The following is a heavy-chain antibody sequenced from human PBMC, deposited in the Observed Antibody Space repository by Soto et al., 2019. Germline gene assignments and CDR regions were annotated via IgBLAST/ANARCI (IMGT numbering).Heavy chain of an antibody. Sequence: QVQLVESGGGVVQPGRSLRLSCAASGFTFSSYGMHWVRQAPGKGLEWVAVISYDGSNKYYADSVKGRFTISRDNSKNTLYLQMNSLRAEDTAVYYCAKDIVATTFYYYYYGIDVWGQGTTVTVSS. V-gene: IGHV3-30*18. D-gene: IGHD5-12*01. CDR2: ISYDGSNK. J-gene: IGHJ6*02. CDR1: GFTFSSYG. CDR3: AKDIVATTFYYYYYGIDV.